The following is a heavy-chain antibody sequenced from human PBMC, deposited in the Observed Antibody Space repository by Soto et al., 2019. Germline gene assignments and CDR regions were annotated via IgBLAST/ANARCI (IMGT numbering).Heavy chain of an antibody. CDR1: GFTFGDYA. Sequence: PGGSLRLSCTASGFTFGDYAMSWFRQAPGKGLEWVGFIRSKAYGGTTEYAASVKGRFTISRDDSKSIAYLQMNSLKTEDTAVYYCTTLGHYYDSSPLDVWGQGTTVTVSS. CDR3: TTLGHYYDSSPLDV. V-gene: IGHV3-49*03. J-gene: IGHJ6*02. D-gene: IGHD3-22*01. CDR2: IRSKAYGGTT.